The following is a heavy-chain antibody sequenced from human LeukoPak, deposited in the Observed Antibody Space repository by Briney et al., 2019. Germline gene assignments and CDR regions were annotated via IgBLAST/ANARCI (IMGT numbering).Heavy chain of an antibody. Sequence: AGGSLRLSCAASRFTFSGSAMHWVRQASGKGLEWVGRIRSKANSYATAYAASVKGRFTISRDDSKNTAYLQMNSLKTEDTAVYYCTSGDPKYYYDSRGYYGYWGQGTLVTVSS. J-gene: IGHJ4*02. V-gene: IGHV3-73*01. CDR2: IRSKANSYAT. CDR1: RFTFSGSA. CDR3: TSGDPKYYYDSRGYYGY. D-gene: IGHD3-22*01.